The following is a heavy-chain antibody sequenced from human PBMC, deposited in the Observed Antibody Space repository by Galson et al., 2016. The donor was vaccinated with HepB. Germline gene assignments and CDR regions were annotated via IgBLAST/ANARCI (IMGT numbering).Heavy chain of an antibody. CDR1: GFTFSNRG. Sequence: SLRLSCAASGFTFSNRGMRWVRQAPGKGLEWVAADSMDGRRKFYADSVKGRLTISRDNSNNILFLQMSSLRADDTAVYYCAKRHEYCPPVGRSVDYWGQGTLVSVSS. CDR2: DSMDGRRK. J-gene: IGHJ4*02. CDR3: AKRHEYCPPVGRSVDY. D-gene: IGHD2/OR15-2a*01. V-gene: IGHV3-30*18.